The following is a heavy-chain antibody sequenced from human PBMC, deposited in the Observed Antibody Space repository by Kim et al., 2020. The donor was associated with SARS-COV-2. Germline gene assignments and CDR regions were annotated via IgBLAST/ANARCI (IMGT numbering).Heavy chain of an antibody. Sequence: ASVKVSCKASGYIFISYCLHWVRQAPGQSLEWMGWIDVANTNTHYSENFQGRVTISRDTSATTVYIELSSLRSEDTAVYYCARDGRSVDYYFDYWGQGTLVTVSS. J-gene: IGHJ4*02. CDR1: GYIFISYC. CDR2: IDVANTNT. V-gene: IGHV1-3*01. CDR3: ARDGRSVDYYFDY.